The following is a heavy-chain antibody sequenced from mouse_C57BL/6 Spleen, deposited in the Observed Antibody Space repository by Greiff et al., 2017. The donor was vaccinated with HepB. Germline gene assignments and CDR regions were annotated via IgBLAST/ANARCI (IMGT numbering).Heavy chain of an antibody. CDR2: IYPGDGDT. CDR1: GYAFSSYW. Sequence: QVQLLQSGAELVKPGASVKISCKASGYAFSSYWMNWVQQRPGKGLEWIGQIYPGDGDTNYTGKFKGKATLTADKSSSTAYMQLSSLTSEDSAVYFCARNYLYAMDYWGQGTSVTVSS. D-gene: IGHD1-1*01. CDR3: ARNYLYAMDY. J-gene: IGHJ4*01. V-gene: IGHV1-80*01.